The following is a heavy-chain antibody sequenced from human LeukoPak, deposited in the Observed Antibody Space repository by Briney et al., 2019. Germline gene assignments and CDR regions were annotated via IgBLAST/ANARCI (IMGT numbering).Heavy chain of an antibody. D-gene: IGHD1-26*01. Sequence: GGSLRLSCAASGFTFSSFDMIWVRQAPGKGLEWVSSISSGSSYIYYAGSVKGRFTISRDNAKNSLYLQMSSLRAEDTAVYYCARDGGSYYFDYWGQRTLVTVSS. CDR1: GFTFSSFD. V-gene: IGHV3-21*01. CDR2: ISSGSSYI. CDR3: ARDGGSYYFDY. J-gene: IGHJ4*02.